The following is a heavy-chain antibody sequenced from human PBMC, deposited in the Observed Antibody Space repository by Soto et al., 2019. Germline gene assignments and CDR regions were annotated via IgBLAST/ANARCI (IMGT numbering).Heavy chain of an antibody. CDR2: TSHRGST. CDR3: ARAGRLGYCTNGVCPFDY. J-gene: IGHJ4*02. V-gene: IGHV4-34*01. Sequence: SETLSLTCAVSGGSFSAHYWSWIHQPPGKGLEWIGETSHRGSTNYNSSLKSRVTISADTSKNQFSLRLTSVTAADTAVYYCARAGRLGYCTNGVCPFDYWGRGTLVTVSS. D-gene: IGHD2-8*01. CDR1: GGSFSAHY.